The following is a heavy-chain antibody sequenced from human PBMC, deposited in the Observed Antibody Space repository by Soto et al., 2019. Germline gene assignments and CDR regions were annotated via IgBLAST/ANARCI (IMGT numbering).Heavy chain of an antibody. CDR2: IYPGDPDT. J-gene: IGHJ5*02. CDR1: GYAFTSYW. CDR3: ARGYCTTTICDPWFDP. V-gene: IGHV5-51*01. D-gene: IGHD2-2*01. Sequence: GESLKISCTGSGYAFTSYWSAWVRQMTGKGLEWMGIIYPGDPDTRYSPSFQGQVTISADKSITTAYLQWSSLKASDTAMYYCARGYCTTTICDPWFDPWGQGTLVTVS.